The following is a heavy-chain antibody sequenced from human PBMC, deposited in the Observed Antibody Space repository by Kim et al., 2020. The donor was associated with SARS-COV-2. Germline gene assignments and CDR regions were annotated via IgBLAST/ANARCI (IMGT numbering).Heavy chain of an antibody. Sequence: SETLSLTCAVYGGSFSGYYWSWIRQPPGKGLEWIGEINHSGSTNYNPSLKIRVTISVDTSKNQFSLKLSSVTAADTAVYYCARGRAIIAAYYYYGMDVWG. V-gene: IGHV4-34*01. CDR1: GGSFSGYY. D-gene: IGHD6-13*01. CDR3: ARGRAIIAAYYYYGMDV. CDR2: INHSGST. J-gene: IGHJ6*01.